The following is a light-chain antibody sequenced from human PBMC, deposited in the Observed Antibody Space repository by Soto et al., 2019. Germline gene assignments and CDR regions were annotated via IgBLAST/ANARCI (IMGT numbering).Light chain of an antibody. V-gene: IGLV1-40*01. CDR1: SSNIGAGYD. Sequence: QSVLTQPPSVSGAPGQRVTISCTGSSSNIGAGYDVHWYQQLPGTAPKLLIHGNSNRPSGVPDRFSGSKSGTSASLAITGLQAEDEADYYCQSYDSSLSGHWVFGGGTKLTVL. CDR3: QSYDSSLSGHWV. CDR2: GNS. J-gene: IGLJ3*02.